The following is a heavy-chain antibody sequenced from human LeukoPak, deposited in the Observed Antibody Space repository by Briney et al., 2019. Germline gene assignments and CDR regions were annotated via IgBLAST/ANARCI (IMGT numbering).Heavy chain of an antibody. J-gene: IGHJ5*02. V-gene: IGHV1-46*03. Sequence: ASVKVTCKASGYTFTSYYMHWVRQAPGQGLEWMGIINPSGGSTTYSQRFQGRVTMTRDTSTSTVYMELSSLRSEDTAVYYCTRGLNSYNWFDPWGQGTLVTVS. CDR2: INPSGGST. CDR1: GYTFTSYY. CDR3: TRGLNSYNWFDP. D-gene: IGHD3/OR15-3a*01.